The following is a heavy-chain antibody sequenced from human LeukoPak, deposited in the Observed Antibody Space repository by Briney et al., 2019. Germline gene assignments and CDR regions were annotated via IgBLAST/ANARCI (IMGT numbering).Heavy chain of an antibody. V-gene: IGHV4-4*07. D-gene: IGHD3-10*01. CDR3: ARGGYYYGSGSLEFDY. CDR2: IYTSGST. Sequence: PSETLSLTCTVSGGSISSYYWSWIRQPAGKGLEWIGRIYTSGSTNYNPSLKSRVTMSVDTSKNQFSLKLGSVTAADTAVYYCARGGYYYGSGSLEFDYWGQGTLVTVSS. CDR1: GGSISSYY. J-gene: IGHJ4*02.